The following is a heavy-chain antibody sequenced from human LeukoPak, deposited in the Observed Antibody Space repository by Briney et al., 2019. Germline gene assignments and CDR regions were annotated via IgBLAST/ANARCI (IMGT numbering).Heavy chain of an antibody. J-gene: IGHJ4*02. CDR1: GFTFSSYA. V-gene: IGHV3-23*01. CDR3: AKDSGSAWFGEPTTYYFDY. Sequence: QPGGSLRLSCAASGFTFSSYAMSWVRQAPGKGLEWVSAISGSGGSTYYADSVKGRFTISRDNSKNTLYLQMNSLRAEDTAVYYRAKDSGSAWFGEPTTYYFDYWGQGTLVTVSS. D-gene: IGHD3-10*01. CDR2: ISGSGGST.